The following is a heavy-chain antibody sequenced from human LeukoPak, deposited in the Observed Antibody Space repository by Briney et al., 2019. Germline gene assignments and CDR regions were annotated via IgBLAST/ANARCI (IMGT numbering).Heavy chain of an antibody. V-gene: IGHV5-51*01. Sequence: GESLKISCKGSGYRFTSYWIGWVRQMPGKGLEWMGIIYPGDSDTRYSPSFQGQVTISADKSISTAYLQWSSLEASDTAMYNCARLPESLSGWHLDYWGQGTLVTVSS. CDR2: IYPGDSDT. CDR3: ARLPESLSGWHLDY. J-gene: IGHJ4*02. CDR1: GYRFTSYW. D-gene: IGHD6-19*01.